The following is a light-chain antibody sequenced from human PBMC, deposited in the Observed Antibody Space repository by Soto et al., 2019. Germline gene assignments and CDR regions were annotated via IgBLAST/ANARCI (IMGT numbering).Light chain of an antibody. Sequence: QSALTQPPSVSGAPGQRVTISCTGSSSNIGTGYDVHWYQQLPGTAPRLLIHGNTNRPSGVPDRFSGSKSGTSASLAITGLQAEDEADYYCQSYDNSLCAYLFGTGTKVTVL. CDR1: SSNIGTGYD. CDR2: GNT. CDR3: QSYDNSLCAYL. J-gene: IGLJ1*01. V-gene: IGLV1-40*01.